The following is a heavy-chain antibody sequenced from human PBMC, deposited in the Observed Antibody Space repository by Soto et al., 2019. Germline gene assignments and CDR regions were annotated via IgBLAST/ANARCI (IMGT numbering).Heavy chain of an antibody. V-gene: IGHV1-69*06. J-gene: IGHJ5*02. CDR1: GGTFSSYA. D-gene: IGHD3-10*01. CDR2: IIPIFGTA. CDR3: ARDRGPYYYGSGSYYPFDP. Sequence: QVQLVQSGAEVKKPGSSVKVSCKASGGTFSSYAISWVRQAPGQGLEWMGGIIPIFGTANYAQKFQGRVTITADKSTSTDYMELSSLRSEDTAVYYCARDRGPYYYGSGSYYPFDPWGQGTLVTVSS.